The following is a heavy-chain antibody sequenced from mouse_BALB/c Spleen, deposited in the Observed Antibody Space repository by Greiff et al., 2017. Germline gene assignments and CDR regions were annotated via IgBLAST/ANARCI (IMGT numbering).Heavy chain of an antibody. CDR2: IRNKANGYTT. J-gene: IGHJ4*01. Sequence: EVKLVESGGGLVQPGGSLRLSCATSGFTFTDYYMSWVRQPPGKALEWLGFIRNKANGYTTEYSASVKGRFTISRDNSQSILYLQMNTLRAEDSATYYCANSYAMDYWGQGTSVTVSS. V-gene: IGHV7-3*02. CDR3: ANSYAMDY. CDR1: GFTFTDYY.